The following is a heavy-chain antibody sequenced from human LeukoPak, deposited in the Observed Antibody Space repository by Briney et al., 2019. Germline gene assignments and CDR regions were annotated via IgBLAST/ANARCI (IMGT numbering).Heavy chain of an antibody. V-gene: IGHV4-39*01. CDR3: ARQGNWNDEGLGY. CDR2: IYYSGST. CDR1: GGSIISSSYY. D-gene: IGHD1-1*01. Sequence: PSETLSLTCTVSGGSIISSSYYWGWIRQPPGKGLEWIGSIYYSGSTYYNPSLKSRVTISVDTSKNQFSLKLSSVTAADTAVYYCARQGNWNDEGLGYWGQGTLVTVSS. J-gene: IGHJ4*02.